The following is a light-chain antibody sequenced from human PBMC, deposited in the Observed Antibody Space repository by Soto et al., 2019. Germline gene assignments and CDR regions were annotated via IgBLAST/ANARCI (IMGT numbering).Light chain of an antibody. V-gene: IGKV3-15*01. J-gene: IGKJ1*01. CDR2: GAS. CDR3: QQYNQWPPWT. CDR1: QSISSN. Sequence: EILMTQSPATLSVSPGERASLSCRASQSISSNLAWYQQKPGQAPRLLIYGASTRAAGIPARFSGSGSGTEFTLTISGLQSEDFAVYYCQQYNQWPPWTFGQGTKVDIK.